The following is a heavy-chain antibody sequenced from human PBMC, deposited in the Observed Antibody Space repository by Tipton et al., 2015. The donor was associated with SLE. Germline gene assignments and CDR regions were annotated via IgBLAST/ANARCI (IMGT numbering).Heavy chain of an antibody. Sequence: TLSLTCTVSGGSISSSSYYWGWIRQPPGKGLEWIGSISYSGSTYYNPSLKSRVTISVDTSKNQFSLKLSSVTAADTAVYYCARELDSPSALWGQGTLVTVSS. CDR3: ARELDSPSAL. CDR2: ISYSGST. V-gene: IGHV4-39*07. J-gene: IGHJ4*02. CDR1: GGSISSSSYY. D-gene: IGHD3-22*01.